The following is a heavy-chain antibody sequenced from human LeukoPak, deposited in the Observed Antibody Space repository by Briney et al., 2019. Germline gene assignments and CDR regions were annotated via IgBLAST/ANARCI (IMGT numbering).Heavy chain of an antibody. CDR3: ARDPKYSNSWFFDY. J-gene: IGHJ4*02. CDR1: GFTFSSYT. CDR2: ISSSGYYI. D-gene: IGHD6-13*01. V-gene: IGHV3-21*01. Sequence: GGSLRLSCAASGFTFSSYTMNWVRQAPGKGLEWVSSISSSGYYIYYADSVKGRFTISRDNAKNSLYLQMNSLRAEDTAVYYCARDPKYSNSWFFDYWGQGTLVTVSS.